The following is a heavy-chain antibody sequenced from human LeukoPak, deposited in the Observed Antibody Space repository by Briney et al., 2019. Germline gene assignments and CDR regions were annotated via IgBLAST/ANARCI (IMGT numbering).Heavy chain of an antibody. J-gene: IGHJ4*02. V-gene: IGHV3-30*03. D-gene: IGHD3-22*01. CDR1: GFTFSSYG. Sequence: GRSLRLSCAASGFTFSSYGMHWVRQAPGKGLEWVAVISYDGSNKYYADSVKGRFAISRDNSKNTLYLQMNSLRAEDTAVYYCARDTTMIVVVPGYWGQGTLVTVSS. CDR3: ARDTTMIVVVPGY. CDR2: ISYDGSNK.